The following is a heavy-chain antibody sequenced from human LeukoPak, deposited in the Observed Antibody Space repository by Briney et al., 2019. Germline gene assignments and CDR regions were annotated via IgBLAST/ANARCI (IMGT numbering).Heavy chain of an antibody. V-gene: IGHV3-23*01. CDR3: ARWLRLPIDS. Sequence: TGGSLRLSCAASGFTFSNYAMTWVRQAPGKGLEWVSSISGSGDSTYYADSVKGRFTISRDNSRRTLYLQMNNLRAEDTAVYYCARWLRLPIDSWGQGTLVTVSS. CDR2: ISGSGDST. D-gene: IGHD5-12*01. J-gene: IGHJ4*02. CDR1: GFTFSNYA.